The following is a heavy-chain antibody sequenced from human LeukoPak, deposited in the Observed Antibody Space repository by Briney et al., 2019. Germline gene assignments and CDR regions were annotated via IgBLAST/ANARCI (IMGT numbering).Heavy chain of an antibody. CDR2: ISAYNGNT. Sequence: GASVKVSCMASGYTFTSYGISWVRQAPGQGLEWMGWISAYNGNTNYAQKLQGRVTMTTDTSTSTAYMELRSLRSDDTAVYYCARDRYDFWSGYHSRAGWFDPWGQGTLVTVSS. D-gene: IGHD3-3*01. CDR3: ARDRYDFWSGYHSRAGWFDP. J-gene: IGHJ5*02. CDR1: GYTFTSYG. V-gene: IGHV1-18*01.